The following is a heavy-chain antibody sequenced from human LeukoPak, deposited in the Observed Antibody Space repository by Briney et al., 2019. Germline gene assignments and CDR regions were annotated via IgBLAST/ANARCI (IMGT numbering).Heavy chain of an antibody. J-gene: IGHJ6*03. CDR1: GFTFSSYG. CDR3: AKATVTMIDYYYMDV. D-gene: IGHD3-22*01. Sequence: GGSLRLSCAASGFTFSSYGMHWVRQAPGKGLEWVAFIRYDGSNKYYADSVKGRFTISRDNSKNTLYLQMNSLRAEDTAVYYCAKATVTMIDYYYMDVWGKGTTVTISS. CDR2: IRYDGSNK. V-gene: IGHV3-30*02.